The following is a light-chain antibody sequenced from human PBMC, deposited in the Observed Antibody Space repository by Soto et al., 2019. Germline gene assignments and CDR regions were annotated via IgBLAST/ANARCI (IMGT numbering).Light chain of an antibody. CDR3: SSYRNRRTYV. V-gene: IGLV2-14*01. J-gene: IGLJ1*01. CDR1: ISDVGGYNY. Sequence: QSVLAQPSPLSGSPGQSITISCTGTISDVGGYNYVSWYQQHPGKAPKLMISEVSNRPSGVSNRFSGSKSGNTASLTISGLQAEDEADYYCSSYRNRRTYVFRTGTKVTVL. CDR2: EVS.